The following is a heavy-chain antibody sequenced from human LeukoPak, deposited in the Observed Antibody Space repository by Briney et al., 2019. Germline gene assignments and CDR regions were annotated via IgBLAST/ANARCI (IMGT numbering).Heavy chain of an antibody. J-gene: IGHJ5*02. Sequence: SQTLSLTCATSGDSVSSTSVAWNWIRQSPSRGLEWLGRTYYRTKWYYEYAVSVKSRVAINPDTSKNQFSLQLNSVTPEDTAVYYCAKGLRLENWFDPWGQGTLVTVSS. CDR1: GDSVSSTSVA. CDR2: TYYRTKWYY. CDR3: AKGLRLENWFDP. D-gene: IGHD5-12*01. V-gene: IGHV6-1*01.